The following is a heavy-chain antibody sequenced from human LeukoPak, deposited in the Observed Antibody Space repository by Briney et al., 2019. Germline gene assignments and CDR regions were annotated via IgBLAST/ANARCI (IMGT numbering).Heavy chain of an antibody. D-gene: IGHD1-26*01. V-gene: IGHV3-74*01. CDR1: GFTFSSYW. CDR3: ARGAIEGASPRYYGLDV. J-gene: IGHJ6*02. Sequence: GGSLRLSCAASGFTFSSYWMHWVRQAPGKGLVWVSRINSDGSSTSYADSVKGRFTISRDNAKNTLYLQMNSLRAEDTAVYYCARGAIEGASPRYYGLDVWGQGTTVTVSS. CDR2: INSDGSST.